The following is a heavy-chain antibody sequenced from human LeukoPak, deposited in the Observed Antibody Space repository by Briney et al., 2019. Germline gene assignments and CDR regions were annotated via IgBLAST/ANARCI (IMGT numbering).Heavy chain of an antibody. D-gene: IGHD5-18*01. Sequence: PGGSLRLSCAASGFTFRNYWMHWVRQVPGKGLVWVSHLNGDGSSIIYADSVKGRFTISRDNAKSTLYLQMNSLRAEDTAVYYCARDRGYSPDVWGQGTTVTVSS. V-gene: IGHV3-74*01. CDR3: ARDRGYSPDV. J-gene: IGHJ6*02. CDR1: GFTFRNYW. CDR2: LNGDGSSI.